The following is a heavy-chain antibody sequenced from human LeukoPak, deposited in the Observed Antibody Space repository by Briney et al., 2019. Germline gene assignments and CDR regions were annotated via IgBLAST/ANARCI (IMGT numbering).Heavy chain of an antibody. D-gene: IGHD6-6*01. CDR2: ISTDGSST. J-gene: IGHJ3*02. Sequence: PGGSLRLSCAASGFTFSSYWMHWVRQAPGKGLVWVSRISTDGSSTNSADSVKSRFTISRDNAKNTLYLQMNSLRAEDTAVYYCVREYSSSSGRAFDIWGQGTMVTVSP. CDR1: GFTFSSYW. CDR3: VREYSSSSGRAFDI. V-gene: IGHV3-74*01.